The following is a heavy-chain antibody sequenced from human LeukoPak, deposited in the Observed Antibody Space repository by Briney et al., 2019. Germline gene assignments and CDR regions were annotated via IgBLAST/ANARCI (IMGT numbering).Heavy chain of an antibody. CDR3: AIEGVVKGDFDY. Sequence: SETLSLTCTVSGGSISPYVCSWIRQPPGKGLEWIGYIYYRGSTNYNPSLKSRVTISLDTSKDQFSLKLSSVTAAGTALYYCAIEGVVKGDFDYWGQGTLVTASS. CDR1: GGSISPYV. V-gene: IGHV4-59*01. J-gene: IGHJ4*02. D-gene: IGHD3-3*01. CDR2: IYYRGST.